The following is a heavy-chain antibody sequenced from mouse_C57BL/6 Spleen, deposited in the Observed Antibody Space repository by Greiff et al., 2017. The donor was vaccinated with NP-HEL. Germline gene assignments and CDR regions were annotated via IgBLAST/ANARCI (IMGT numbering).Heavy chain of an antibody. CDR1: GYTFTSYW. V-gene: IGHV1-72*01. J-gene: IGHJ1*03. D-gene: IGHD1-1*01. Sequence: QVHVKQPGAELVKPGASVKLSCKASGYTFTSYWMHWVKQRPGRGLEWIGRIDPNSGGTKYNEKFKSKATLTVDKPSSTAYMQLSSLTSEDSAVYYCARRTTVPYWYFDVWGTGTTVTVSS. CDR3: ARRTTVPYWYFDV. CDR2: IDPNSGGT.